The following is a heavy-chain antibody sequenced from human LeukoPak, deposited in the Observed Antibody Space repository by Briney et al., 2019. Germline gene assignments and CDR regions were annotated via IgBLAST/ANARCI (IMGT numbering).Heavy chain of an antibody. D-gene: IGHD1-26*01. J-gene: IGHJ4*02. CDR3: ARAQVGIVGATEFAY. CDR2: IYYSGST. CDR1: GGSISSYY. Sequence: SETLSLTCTVSGGSISSYYWTWIWQPPGQGLEWMGYIYYSGSTKYNPSLKRRVTISVDVSKNHLSLKLRSVTAADTAVYYCARAQVGIVGATEFAYWGQGTLVTVSS. V-gene: IGHV4-59*08.